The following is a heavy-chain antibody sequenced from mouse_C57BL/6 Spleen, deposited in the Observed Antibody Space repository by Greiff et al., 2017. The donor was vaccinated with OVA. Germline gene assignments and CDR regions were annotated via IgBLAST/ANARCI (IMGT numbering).Heavy chain of an antibody. CDR2: IRNKANGYTT. J-gene: IGHJ4*01. Sequence: EVQLQQSGGGLVQPGGSLSLSCAASGFTFTDYYMSWVRQPPGKALEWLGFIRNKANGYTTEYSASVKGRFTISRDNSQSILYLQMNALRAEDSATYYCARDVGYWGQGTSVTVSS. CDR1: GFTFTDYY. V-gene: IGHV7-3*01. CDR3: ARDVGY.